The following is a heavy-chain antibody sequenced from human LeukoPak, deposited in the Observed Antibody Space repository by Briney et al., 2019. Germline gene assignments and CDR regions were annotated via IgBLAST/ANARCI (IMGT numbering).Heavy chain of an antibody. J-gene: IGHJ4*02. V-gene: IGHV3-74*01. D-gene: IGHD6-19*01. Sequence: GGSLRLSCAASGFTFSSYWMHWVRHAPGKGLVWVSRINTDGSSTSYADSVKGRFTISRDNAKNTLYLQMNSLRAEDTAVYYCARDRGDIAVAGTGFDYWGQGTLVTVSS. CDR2: INTDGSST. CDR3: ARDRGDIAVAGTGFDY. CDR1: GFTFSSYW.